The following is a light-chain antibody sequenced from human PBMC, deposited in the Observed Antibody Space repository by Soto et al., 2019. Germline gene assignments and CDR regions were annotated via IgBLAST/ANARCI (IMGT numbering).Light chain of an antibody. CDR3: SAWDDVLSVVG. Sequence: QSALTQPPSASGTPGQRVTISCSGSTSNIGSNYVYWYQQLPGTAPKLLIYNNNQRPSGVPDRFSASKSGTSASLAISGLRSEDEADYHCSAWDDVLSVVGFGGGTKVTVL. CDR1: TSNIGSNY. J-gene: IGLJ2*01. V-gene: IGLV1-47*02. CDR2: NNN.